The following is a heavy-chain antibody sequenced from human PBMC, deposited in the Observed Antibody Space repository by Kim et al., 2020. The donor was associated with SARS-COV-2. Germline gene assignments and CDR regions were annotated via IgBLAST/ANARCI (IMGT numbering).Heavy chain of an antibody. J-gene: IGHJ4*02. CDR2: ISGNSGKI. CDR3: AIGVAIFGLPFDH. CDR1: GFTFRTFA. D-gene: IGHD2-21*01. Sequence: GGSLRLSCAASGFTFRTFAMSWVRQAPGKGVQWVSIISGNSGKIYYADSVKGRFTISRDNSKNTLYLQLNSLRAEDTAVYYCAIGVAIFGLPFDHWGQGTLVTVSS. V-gene: IGHV3-23*01.